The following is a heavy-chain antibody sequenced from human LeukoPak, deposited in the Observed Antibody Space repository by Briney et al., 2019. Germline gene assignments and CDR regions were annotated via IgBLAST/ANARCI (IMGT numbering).Heavy chain of an antibody. CDR2: IKEDGSRK. Sequence: GGSLRLSCAASGLTFSSYWMTWVRQAPGKGLEWVANIKEDGSRKNYMDSAKGRFTISRDNTKNSLYLQMNSLRAEDTAVYYCATPLDYYDSSGYHQGGDWGQGTLVTVSS. D-gene: IGHD3-22*01. CDR1: GLTFSSYW. J-gene: IGHJ4*02. CDR3: ATPLDYYDSSGYHQGGD. V-gene: IGHV3-7*03.